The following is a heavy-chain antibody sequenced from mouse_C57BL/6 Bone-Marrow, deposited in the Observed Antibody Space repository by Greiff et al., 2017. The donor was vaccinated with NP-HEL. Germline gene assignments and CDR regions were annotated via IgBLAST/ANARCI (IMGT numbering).Heavy chain of an antibody. Sequence: EVQLQQSGTVLARPGASVKMSCKTSGYTFTSYWMHWVNQRPGQGLEWIGAIYPGNSDTSYNQKFKGKAKLTAVTSASTAYMELSSLTNEDSAVYYCFITTVVATSRYFDGWGTGTTVTVSS. J-gene: IGHJ1*03. CDR1: GYTFTSYW. D-gene: IGHD1-1*01. V-gene: IGHV1-5*01. CDR3: FITTVVATSRYFDG. CDR2: IYPGNSDT.